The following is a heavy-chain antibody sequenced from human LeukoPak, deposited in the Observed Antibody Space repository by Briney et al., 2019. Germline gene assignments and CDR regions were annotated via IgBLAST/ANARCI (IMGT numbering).Heavy chain of an antibody. D-gene: IGHD6-19*01. Sequence: SVKVSCKASGGTFSSYAISWVRQAPGQGLEWMGRIIPILGIANYAQKFQGRVTITADKSTSTAYMELSSLRSEDTAVYYCAGFSSGWSNWYFDLWGRGTLVTVSS. CDR1: GGTFSSYA. CDR3: AGFSSGWSNWYFDL. J-gene: IGHJ2*01. V-gene: IGHV1-69*04. CDR2: IIPILGIA.